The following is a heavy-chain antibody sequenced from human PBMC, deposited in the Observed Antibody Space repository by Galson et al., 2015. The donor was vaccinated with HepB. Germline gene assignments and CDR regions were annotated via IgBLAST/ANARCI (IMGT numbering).Heavy chain of an antibody. CDR2: ISSSSSYI. CDR3: ARRHYYDSSGYSYYYAMDV. CDR1: GFTFSSYS. Sequence: SLRLSCAASGFTFSSYSMNWVRQAPGTGLEWVSSISSSSSYIYYADSMKGRFTISRDNAKNSLYLQMNSLRAEDTAVYYCARRHYYDSSGYSYYYAMDVWGQGTTVTVSS. D-gene: IGHD3-22*01. V-gene: IGHV3-21*01. J-gene: IGHJ6*02.